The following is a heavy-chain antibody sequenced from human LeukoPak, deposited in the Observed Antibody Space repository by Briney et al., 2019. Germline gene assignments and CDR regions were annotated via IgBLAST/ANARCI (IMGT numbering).Heavy chain of an antibody. Sequence: SETLSLTCTVSGGSISSYCWSWIRQPPGKGLEWIGYIFYSGSTNYNPSLKSRVTISVDTSKNQFSLKLSSVTAADTAVYYCARRFSYYGSGSYYFHYYYMDVWGKGTTVTVSS. CDR1: GGSISSYC. J-gene: IGHJ6*03. CDR2: IFYSGST. D-gene: IGHD3-10*01. CDR3: ARRFSYYGSGSYYFHYYYMDV. V-gene: IGHV4-59*01.